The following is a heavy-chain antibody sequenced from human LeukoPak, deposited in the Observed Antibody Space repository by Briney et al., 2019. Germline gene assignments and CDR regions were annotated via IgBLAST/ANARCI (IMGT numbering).Heavy chain of an antibody. CDR1: GYSMSSGYL. CDR2: IYHSGSA. V-gene: IGHV4-38-2*02. J-gene: IGHJ4*02. Sequence: SETLSLTCTVSGYSMSSGYLWGWIRQPPGKGLEWIGSIYHSGSASYNPSLKSRVTLSVDTSKNQLSLKLSSVTAADTAVYYCAGIAAAGTGYWGQGTLVTVSS. D-gene: IGHD6-13*01. CDR3: AGIAAAGTGY.